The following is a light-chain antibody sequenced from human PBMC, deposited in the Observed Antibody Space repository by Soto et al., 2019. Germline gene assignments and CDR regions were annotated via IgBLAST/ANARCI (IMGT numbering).Light chain of an antibody. CDR1: QGFSNY. CDR2: AAS. J-gene: IGKJ3*01. CDR3: QKYNTVMFT. V-gene: IGKV1-27*01. Sequence: DIEMTQSPSSLSASVGDRVTITCRASQGFSNYLAWYQQRPGKAPKLLIYAASILQSGVPSRFRGSGSGTDFTLTISSLQPEDVATYYCQKYNTVMFTFGPGPKVDIK.